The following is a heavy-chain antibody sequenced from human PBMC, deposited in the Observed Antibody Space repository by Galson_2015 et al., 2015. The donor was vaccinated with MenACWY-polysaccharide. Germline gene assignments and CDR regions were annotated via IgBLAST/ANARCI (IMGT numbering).Heavy chain of an antibody. CDR3: ARETVTGHLDY. V-gene: IGHV3-53*01. Sequence: SGFSLNSYWMHWVRQAPGKGLEWVSVIYAGGSTFYAESVKGRFTISRDTSRNTVFLQLNSLRDEDTGVYYCARETVTGHLDYWGRGTLVTVSS. D-gene: IGHD6-19*01. CDR1: GFSLNSYW. J-gene: IGHJ4*02. CDR2: IYAGGST.